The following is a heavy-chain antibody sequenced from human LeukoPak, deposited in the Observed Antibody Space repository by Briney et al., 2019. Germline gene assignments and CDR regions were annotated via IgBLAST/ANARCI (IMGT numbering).Heavy chain of an antibody. CDR1: GGSISSYY. V-gene: IGHV4-59*01. J-gene: IGHJ6*03. CDR3: ARGGRDYGGNQRIHYYYYYMDV. D-gene: IGHD4-23*01. Sequence: SETLSLTCTVSGGSISSYYWSWIRQPPGKGLEWIGYIYYSGSTNYNPSLKSRVTISVDTSKNQFPLKLSSVTAADTAVHYCARGGRDYGGNQRIHYYYYYMDVWGKGTPVTVSS. CDR2: IYYSGST.